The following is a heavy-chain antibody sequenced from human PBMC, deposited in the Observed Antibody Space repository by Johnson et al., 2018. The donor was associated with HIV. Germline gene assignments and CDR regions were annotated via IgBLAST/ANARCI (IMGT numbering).Heavy chain of an antibody. D-gene: IGHD3-16*02. CDR3: ARTEMITFGGVIVLGGAFDI. CDR1: GFTLSSYW. V-gene: IGHV3-30-3*01. CDR2: ISYDGSNK. Sequence: QVQLVESGGGLVQPGGSLRLSCAASGFTLSSYWMHWVRQAPGKGLEWVAVISYDGSNKYYADSVKGRFTISRDNSKNTLYLQMNSLRAEDTAVYYCARTEMITFGGVIVLGGAFDIWGQGTMVTVSS. J-gene: IGHJ3*02.